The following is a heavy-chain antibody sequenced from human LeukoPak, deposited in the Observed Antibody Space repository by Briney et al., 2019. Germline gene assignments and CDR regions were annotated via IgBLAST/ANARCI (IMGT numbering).Heavy chain of an antibody. Sequence: GGSWRFSCAAPDFTFTTLPLTWSPQPPGKGLGWASAISGSGGSTYYADSVKGRFTISRDNSKNTLYLQMNSLRAEDTAVYYCAKDLLSLEDYSRWGQGTLVTVSS. CDR3: AKDLLSLEDYSR. CDR2: ISGSGGST. D-gene: IGHD3-3*01. V-gene: IGHV3-23*01. CDR1: DFTFTTLP. J-gene: IGHJ4*02.